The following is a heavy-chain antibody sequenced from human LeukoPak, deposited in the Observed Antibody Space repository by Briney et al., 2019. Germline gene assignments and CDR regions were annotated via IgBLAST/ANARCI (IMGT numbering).Heavy chain of an antibody. Sequence: PSETLSLTCTVSGGSISSYYWSWLRQPAGKGLEWIGRIYTSGSTHYTPSLKRRFTMSVDTSKNHFSLKLSSVTAADTAVYYCARVGGYSSSEYYFDYWGQGTLVTVSS. J-gene: IGHJ4*02. CDR1: GGSISSYY. CDR2: IYTSGST. CDR3: ARVGGYSSSEYYFDY. D-gene: IGHD6-6*01. V-gene: IGHV4-4*07.